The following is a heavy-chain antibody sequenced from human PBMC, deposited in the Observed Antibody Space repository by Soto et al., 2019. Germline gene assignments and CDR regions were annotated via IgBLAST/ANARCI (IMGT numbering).Heavy chain of an antibody. Sequence: ASVKVSCKASGGTFSSYAISWVRQAPGQGLEWMGGTIPIFGTANYAQKFQGRVTITADESTSTAYMELSSLRSEDTAVYYCARDSGQQLSSTYYYYGMDGWGQGTTVTVSS. CDR1: GGTFSSYA. V-gene: IGHV1-69*13. J-gene: IGHJ6*02. D-gene: IGHD6-13*01. CDR2: TIPIFGTA. CDR3: ARDSGQQLSSTYYYYGMDG.